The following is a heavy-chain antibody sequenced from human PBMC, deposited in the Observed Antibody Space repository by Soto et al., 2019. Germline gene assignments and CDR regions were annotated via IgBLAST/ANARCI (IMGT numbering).Heavy chain of an antibody. V-gene: IGHV1-8*02. CDR2: MNPNSGNT. D-gene: IGHD3-10*01. J-gene: IGHJ6*02. CDR1: GGTFSSYA. CDR3: ARGFRTYYYGSGYYYGMDV. Sequence: GASVKVSCKASGGTFSSYAISWVRQATGQGLEWMGWMNPNSGNTGYAQKFQGRVTMTRNTSISTAYMELSSLRSEDTAVYYCARGFRTYYYGSGYYYGMDVWGQGTTVTVSS.